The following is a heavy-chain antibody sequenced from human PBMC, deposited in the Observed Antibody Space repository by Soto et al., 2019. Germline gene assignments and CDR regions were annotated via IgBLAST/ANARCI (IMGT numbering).Heavy chain of an antibody. CDR2: INPSGGST. V-gene: IGHV1-46*01. J-gene: IGHJ6*02. Sequence: ASVKVSCKASGYTFTSYYMHWVRQAPGQGLEWMGIINPSGGSTSYAQKFQGRVTMTRDTSTSTVYMELSSLRSEDTAVYYCAAPRATSLGYYYYGMDVWGQGTTVTVSS. CDR1: GYTFTSYY. D-gene: IGHD5-12*01. CDR3: AAPRATSLGYYYYGMDV.